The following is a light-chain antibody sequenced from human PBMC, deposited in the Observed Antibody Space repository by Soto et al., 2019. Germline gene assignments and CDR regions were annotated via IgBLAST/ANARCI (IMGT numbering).Light chain of an antibody. CDR1: QSVRNSY. V-gene: IGKV3-20*01. CDR3: LQYGSSPYT. J-gene: IGKJ2*01. CDR2: GAS. Sequence: EILLTQSPGTLSLSPGERATLSCRASQSVRNSYLAWYQQKPGQAPRLLIYGASGRATGIPDRFSGSGSGTDFTLTISRLEPEDFAVYYCLQYGSSPYTFGQGTKLEI.